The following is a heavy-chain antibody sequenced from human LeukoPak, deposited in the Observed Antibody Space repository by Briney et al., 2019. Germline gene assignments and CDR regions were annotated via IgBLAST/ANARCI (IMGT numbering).Heavy chain of an antibody. CDR2: INPNSGDT. CDR3: ARGAKFRSYGSGTYYTSLPFDP. V-gene: IGHV1-2*02. J-gene: IGHJ5*02. CDR1: GYTFTGYY. Sequence: ASVKVSCKTSGYTFTGYYIHWVRQAPGQGLEWMGWINPNSGDTNYAQKFQGRVSMTGDTSASTAYMELSSLRSEDMAVYYCARGAKFRSYGSGTYYTSLPFDPWGQGTLVTVSS. D-gene: IGHD3-10*01.